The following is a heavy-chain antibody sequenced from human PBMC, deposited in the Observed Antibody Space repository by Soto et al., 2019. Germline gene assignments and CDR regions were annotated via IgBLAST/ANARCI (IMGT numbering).Heavy chain of an antibody. CDR3: QSSADRWSDYIPSYFDD. CDR2: IIPILGTA. J-gene: IGHJ4*02. CDR1: GSPFRSYA. V-gene: IGHV1-69*13. D-gene: IGHD1-26*01. Sequence: FSVTLVCKVSGSPFRSYAISRVRQALGGGREWIGGIIPILGTANSAQKFQGKVTITADESTSTAYMDMSSLRSEETAVYYCQSSADRWSDYIPSYFDDGGPRGLVGVSS.